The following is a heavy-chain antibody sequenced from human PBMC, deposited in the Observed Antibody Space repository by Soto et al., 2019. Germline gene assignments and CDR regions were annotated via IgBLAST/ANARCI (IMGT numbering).Heavy chain of an antibody. CDR3: ARKGVAFDY. Sequence: PGGSLILSCAASGFTFSSYAMSWVRQAPGKGLEWVSAISGSGGSTYYADSVKGRFTISRDNAKNSLFLQMNSLREEDTAVYYCARKGVAFDYWGQGALVTVSS. V-gene: IGHV3-23*01. J-gene: IGHJ4*02. D-gene: IGHD3-3*01. CDR2: ISGSGGST. CDR1: GFTFSSYA.